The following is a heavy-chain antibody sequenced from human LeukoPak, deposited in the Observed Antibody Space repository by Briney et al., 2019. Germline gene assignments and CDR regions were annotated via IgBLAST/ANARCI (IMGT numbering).Heavy chain of an antibody. Sequence: GGSLRLSCAASGFTFSSYSMNWVRQAPGKGLEWVSSISSSSSYMYCADSVKGRFTVSRGNAKNSLYLQMNSLRAEDTAVYYCASPYCGGDCYYYYGMDVWGQGTTVTVSS. CDR2: ISSSSSYM. J-gene: IGHJ6*02. CDR3: ASPYCGGDCYYYYGMDV. CDR1: GFTFSSYS. V-gene: IGHV3-21*01. D-gene: IGHD2-21*02.